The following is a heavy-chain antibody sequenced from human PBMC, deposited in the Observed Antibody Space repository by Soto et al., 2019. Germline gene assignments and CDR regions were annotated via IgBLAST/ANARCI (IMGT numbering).Heavy chain of an antibody. CDR2: INHSGST. D-gene: IGHD3-22*01. CDR1: GGSFSGYY. CDR3: ARSSTYYYDSSGYYYL. J-gene: IGHJ5*02. Sequence: NPSETLSLTCAVYGGSFSGYYWSWIRQPPGKGLEWIGEINHSGSTSYNPSLKSRVTISVDTSKNQFSLKLSSVTAADTAVHYCARSSTYYYDSSGYYYLWGQGTLVTVSS. V-gene: IGHV4-34*01.